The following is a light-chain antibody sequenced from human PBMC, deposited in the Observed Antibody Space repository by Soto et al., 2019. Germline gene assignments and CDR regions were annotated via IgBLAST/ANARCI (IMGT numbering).Light chain of an antibody. V-gene: IGKV3-11*01. CDR1: QSVSSD. CDR2: AVS. J-gene: IGKJ4*01. Sequence: EIVLTQSPATLSLSPGERATLSCRASQSVSSDLAWYQQKPGQAPRLLIYAVSNRATVIPAKFSGSGSGTDFPLTISSLEPEDVAVYYCQQRSNWPLTFGGGTKVEIK. CDR3: QQRSNWPLT.